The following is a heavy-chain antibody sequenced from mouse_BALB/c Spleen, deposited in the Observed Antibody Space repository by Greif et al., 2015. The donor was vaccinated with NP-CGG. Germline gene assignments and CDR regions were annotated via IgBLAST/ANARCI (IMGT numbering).Heavy chain of an antibody. CDR2: ISSGGSYT. V-gene: IGHV5-9-3*01. D-gene: IGHD2-4*01. CDR3: ARDDYERDY. CDR1: GFTFSSYA. J-gene: IGHJ2*01. Sequence: EVKLVESGGGLVKPGGSLKLSCAASGFTFSSYAMSWVRQTPEKRLEWVATISSGGSYTYYPDSVKGRFTISRDNAKNSLYLQMSSLRSEDTAMYYCARDDYERDYWGQGTTLTVSS.